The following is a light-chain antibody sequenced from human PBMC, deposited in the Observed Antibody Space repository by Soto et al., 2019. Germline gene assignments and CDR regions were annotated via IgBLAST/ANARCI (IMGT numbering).Light chain of an antibody. Sequence: DIQMARPPSSLSASVGNRVTITCRASQGISNFLAWYQQKPGKAPKLLIYAASTLQSGVPSRFSGSGSGTDFTLTISCLQSEDFATYYCQQYYSYPPTFGPGTKVDIK. CDR3: QQYYSYPPT. V-gene: IGKV1-16*01. CDR1: QGISNF. J-gene: IGKJ3*01. CDR2: AAS.